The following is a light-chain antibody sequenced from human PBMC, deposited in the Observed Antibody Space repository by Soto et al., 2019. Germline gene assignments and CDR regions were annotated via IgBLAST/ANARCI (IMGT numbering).Light chain of an antibody. CDR1: YSDIGGYNY. CDR3: SSYTSRSTLGV. Sequence: QSALTQPASVSGSPGQSITISCTGAYSDIGGYNYVSWYQQHPGKAPNLMIYDVTNRPSGVSYRFSGSKSVNTASLTISGLQAEDEADYYCSSYTSRSTLGVFGGGTKLTVL. V-gene: IGLV2-14*03. CDR2: DVT. J-gene: IGLJ2*01.